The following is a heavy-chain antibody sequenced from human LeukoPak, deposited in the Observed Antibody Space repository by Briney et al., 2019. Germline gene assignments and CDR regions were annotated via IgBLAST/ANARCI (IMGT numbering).Heavy chain of an antibody. CDR1: GGTFSSYA. Sequence: SVKVSCKASGGTFSSYAISWVRQAPGQGLEWMGRIIPILGIANYAQKFQGRVTIIADKSTSTAYMELSSLRSEDTAVYYCARGREVVTAKDWGQGTLVTVSS. D-gene: IGHD2-21*02. CDR3: ARGREVVTAKD. V-gene: IGHV1-69*04. CDR2: IIPILGIA. J-gene: IGHJ4*02.